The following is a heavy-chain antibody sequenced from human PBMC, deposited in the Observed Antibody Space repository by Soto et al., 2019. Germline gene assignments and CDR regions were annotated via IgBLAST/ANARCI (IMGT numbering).Heavy chain of an antibody. D-gene: IGHD1-1*01. CDR3: ARGGDDLHLEN. Sequence: QVQLVESGGGLVKPGGSLRLSCAASGFTFSDFYMSWIRQAPGKGLEWVSYISSSGSTIHYADFVKGRFTISRDNAAKKSLFLQMNSLRAEDTAVYYCARGGDDLHLENWGQGTLVTVSS. V-gene: IGHV3-11*01. CDR2: ISSSGSTI. J-gene: IGHJ4*02. CDR1: GFTFSDFY.